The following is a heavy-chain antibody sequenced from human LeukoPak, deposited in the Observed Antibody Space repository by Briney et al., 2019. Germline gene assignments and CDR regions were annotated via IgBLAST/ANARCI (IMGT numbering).Heavy chain of an antibody. J-gene: IGHJ4*02. CDR2: IYSGGST. Sequence: GGSLRLSCAASGFTVSSNYMSRVRQAPGKGLEWVSVIYSGGSTYYADSVKGRFTISRDNSKNTLYLQMNSLRAEDTAVYYCARGLRSSGWSLFDYWGQGTLVTVSS. CDR3: ARGLRSSGWSLFDY. D-gene: IGHD6-19*01. V-gene: IGHV3-66*01. CDR1: GFTVSSNY.